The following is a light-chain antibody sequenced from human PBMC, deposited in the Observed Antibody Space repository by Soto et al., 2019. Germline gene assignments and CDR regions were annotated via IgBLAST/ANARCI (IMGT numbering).Light chain of an antibody. CDR2: GAS. CDR1: QNNNW. Sequence: DTQMTQSPSTLSASVGDTVTITCRARQNNNWLAWYQQKPEKVPKLLIYGASTLEDGVPSRFSGSRSGTEFTLTINSLQPDDFATYYCQRYDGYFGQGTKLEIK. CDR3: QRYDGY. V-gene: IGKV1-5*01. J-gene: IGKJ2*01.